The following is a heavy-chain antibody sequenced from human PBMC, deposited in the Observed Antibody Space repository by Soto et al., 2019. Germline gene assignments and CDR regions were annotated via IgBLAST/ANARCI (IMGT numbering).Heavy chain of an antibody. J-gene: IGHJ4*02. Sequence: QVQLQESGPGLVKPAETLSLICTVSGVSISSYYWNWIRQPPGKGLEWIGYIYHSGSTSYNPSLKSRVTISVDTSKNHFSLKLYSVTAADTAVYYCAQAGIPERSGYFYWGQGTLVTVSS. CDR3: AQAGIPERSGYFY. CDR1: GVSISSYY. V-gene: IGHV4-59*01. D-gene: IGHD3-3*01. CDR2: IYHSGST.